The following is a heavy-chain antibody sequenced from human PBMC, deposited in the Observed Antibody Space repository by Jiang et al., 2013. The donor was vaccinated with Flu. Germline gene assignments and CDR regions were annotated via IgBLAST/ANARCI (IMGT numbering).Heavy chain of an antibody. D-gene: IGHD2-8*02. CDR2: IYTSGST. V-gene: IGHV4-4*07. CDR1: GGSISSYY. CDR3: ARVLVGRYTGGFYYMDV. J-gene: IGHJ6*03. Sequence: LLKPSETLSLTCTVSGGSISSYYWSWIRQPAGKGLEWIGRIYTSGSTNYNPSLKSRVTMSVDTSKNQFSLKLSSVTAADTAVYYCARVLVGRYTGGFYYMDVWGKGTTVTVSS.